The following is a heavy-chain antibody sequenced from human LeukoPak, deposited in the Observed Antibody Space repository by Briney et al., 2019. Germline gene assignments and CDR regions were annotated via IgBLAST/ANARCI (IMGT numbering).Heavy chain of an antibody. Sequence: GGSLRLSCAASGFTFDDYGMSWVRQAPGKGLEWVSGINWNGGRTGYADSVKGRFTISRDNAKNSLYLQMNSLRAEDTALYYCARVRRSSSWYYDAFDIWGQGTMATVSS. CDR2: INWNGGRT. V-gene: IGHV3-20*04. CDR3: ARVRRSSSWYYDAFDI. CDR1: GFTFDDYG. D-gene: IGHD6-13*01. J-gene: IGHJ3*02.